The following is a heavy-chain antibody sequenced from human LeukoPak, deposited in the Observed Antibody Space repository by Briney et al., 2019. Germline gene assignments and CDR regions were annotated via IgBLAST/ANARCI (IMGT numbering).Heavy chain of an antibody. CDR2: ISGSGGST. CDR1: GFTFSSYA. J-gene: IGHJ4*02. Sequence: GGSLRLSCAASGFTFSSYAMGWVRQAPGKGLEWVSAISGSGGSTYYADSVKGRLTISRDNSKNTLYLQMNSLRTEDTAVYYCAKAYFAMVRGPFDYWGQGTLVTVSS. V-gene: IGHV3-23*01. D-gene: IGHD3-10*01. CDR3: AKAYFAMVRGPFDY.